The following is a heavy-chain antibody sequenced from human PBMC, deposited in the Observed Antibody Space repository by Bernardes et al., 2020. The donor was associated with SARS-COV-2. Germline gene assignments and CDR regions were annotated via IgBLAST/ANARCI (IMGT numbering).Heavy chain of an antibody. CDR1: GGSLSNYY. V-gene: IGHV4-34*01. D-gene: IGHD2-2*01. CDR3: ARPMLCSATTCTGPLEI. Sequence: SETLSLTCAVYGGSLSNYYWTWVRQSPGKGLAWIGEIDERGRTKYHPSLKSRVIISVDTAKNQFSLKLSSVTTAAAAIYYCARPMLCSATTCTGPLEIWGQGTMVSVAS. J-gene: IGHJ3*02. CDR2: IDERGRT.